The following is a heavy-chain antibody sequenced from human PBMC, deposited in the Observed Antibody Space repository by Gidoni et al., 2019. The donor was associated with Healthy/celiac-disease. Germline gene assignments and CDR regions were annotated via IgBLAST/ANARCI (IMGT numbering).Heavy chain of an antibody. CDR2: ISGSGGST. CDR1: GFTVSSYA. V-gene: IGHV3-23*01. CDR3: AKDDGGSYGSGSFVY. J-gene: IGHJ4*02. D-gene: IGHD3-10*01. Sequence: EVQLLESGGGLVQPGGSLRLSGAASGFTVSSYAMSWVRQAPGKGLEWVSAISGSGGSTYYADSVKGRFTISRDNSKNTLYLQMNSLRAEDTAVYYCAKDDGGSYGSGSFVYWGQGTLVTVSS.